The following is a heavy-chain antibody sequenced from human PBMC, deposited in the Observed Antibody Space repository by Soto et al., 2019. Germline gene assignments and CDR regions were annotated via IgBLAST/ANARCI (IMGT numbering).Heavy chain of an antibody. Sequence: QVQLVESGGGVVQPGRSLRLSCAASGFTFSSLGMHWVRQAPGKGLEWVAIISHDGSSKYYADSVKGRFTISRDNSKNTLDLQLNSLRTEDTDGYYCAKEIGDSNDYPLDYWGQGTLVTVSS. V-gene: IGHV3-30*18. CDR3: AKEIGDSNDYPLDY. D-gene: IGHD3-16*01. CDR2: ISHDGSSK. J-gene: IGHJ4*02. CDR1: GFTFSSLG.